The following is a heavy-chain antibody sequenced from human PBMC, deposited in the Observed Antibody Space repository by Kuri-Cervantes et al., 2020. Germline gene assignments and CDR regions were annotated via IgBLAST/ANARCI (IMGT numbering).Heavy chain of an antibody. D-gene: IGHD3-9*01. J-gene: IGHJ3*02. CDR2: ISYDGSNK. CDR3: AREGRTYYDILTGVDAFDI. Sequence: GESLKISCAASGFTFSSYGMHWVRQAPGKGLEWVAVISYDGSNKYYADSVKGRFTISRDNSKSTLYLQMNSLRAEDTAVYYCAREGRTYYDILTGVDAFDIWGQGTMVTVSS. CDR1: GFTFSSYG. V-gene: IGHV3-30*03.